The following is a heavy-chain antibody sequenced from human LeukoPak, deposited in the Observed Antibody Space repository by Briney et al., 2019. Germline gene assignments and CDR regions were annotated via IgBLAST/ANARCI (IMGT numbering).Heavy chain of an antibody. Sequence: GGSLRLSCAASGFTFSSYSMNWVRQAPGKGLEWVSYISSSSSTIYYADSVKGRFTISRDNSKNTLYLQMNSLRADDTAVYYCAKDSDYFLDYWGQGTLVTVSS. V-gene: IGHV3-48*01. D-gene: IGHD4/OR15-4a*01. CDR3: AKDSDYFLDY. J-gene: IGHJ4*02. CDR2: ISSSSSTI. CDR1: GFTFSSYS.